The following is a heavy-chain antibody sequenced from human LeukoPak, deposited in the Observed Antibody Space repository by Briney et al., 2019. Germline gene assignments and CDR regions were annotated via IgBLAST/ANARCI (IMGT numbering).Heavy chain of an antibody. CDR1: GGTFSSYA. V-gene: IGHV1-69*04. Sequence: ASVKVSCKASGGTFSSYAISWVRQAPGQGLEWMGRIIPILGIANYAQKFQGRVTITADESTSTAYMELSSLRSEDTAVYYCARAVDSGYGRLFDYWGQGTLVTVSS. J-gene: IGHJ4*02. D-gene: IGHD5-12*01. CDR2: IIPILGIA. CDR3: ARAVDSGYGRLFDY.